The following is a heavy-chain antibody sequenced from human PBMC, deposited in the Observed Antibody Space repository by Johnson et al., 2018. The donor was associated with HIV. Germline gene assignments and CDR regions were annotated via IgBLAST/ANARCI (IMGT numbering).Heavy chain of an antibody. V-gene: IGHV3-64*01. J-gene: IGHJ3*02. CDR2: ITSNGGST. CDR1: GFTFDDYG. CDR3: AREGRGAPHDAFDI. Sequence: VQLVESGGSAVRPGGSLRLSCTASGFTFDDYGMSWVRQPPGKGLEYVSAITSNGGSTYYAKSVKGRFTISRDNSKNTLYLQMGSLRAEDTAVYYCAREGRGAPHDAFDIWGQGTMVTVSS. D-gene: IGHD2-15*01.